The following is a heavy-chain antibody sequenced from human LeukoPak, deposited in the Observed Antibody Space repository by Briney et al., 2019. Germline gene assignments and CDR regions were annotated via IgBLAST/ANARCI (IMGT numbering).Heavy chain of an antibody. CDR1: GYTFTSYD. D-gene: IGHD2-21*01. Sequence: ASVKVSCKASGYTFTSYDINWVRQAPGQGLEWMGIINPSGGSTSYAQKFQGRVTMTRDTSTSTVYMELSSLRSEDTAVYYCARDGLAIYAFDIWGQGTMVTVSS. CDR2: INPSGGST. J-gene: IGHJ3*02. CDR3: ARDGLAIYAFDI. V-gene: IGHV1-46*01.